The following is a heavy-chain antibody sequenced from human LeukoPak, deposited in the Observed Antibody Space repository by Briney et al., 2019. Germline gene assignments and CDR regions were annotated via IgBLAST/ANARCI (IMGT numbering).Heavy chain of an antibody. Sequence: SGTLSLTCAVSGGSISSSNWWSWVRQPPGKGLEWIGGIYHSGSTNYNPSLKSRVTISVDKSKNQFSLKLSSVTAADTAVYYCARVWGASGSYYFDYWGQGTLVTVSS. V-gene: IGHV4-4*02. J-gene: IGHJ4*02. CDR1: GGSISSSNW. CDR3: ARVWGASGSYYFDY. CDR2: IYHSGST. D-gene: IGHD1-26*01.